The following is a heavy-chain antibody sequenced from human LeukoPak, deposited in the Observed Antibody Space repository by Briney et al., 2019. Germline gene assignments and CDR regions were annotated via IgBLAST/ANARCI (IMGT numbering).Heavy chain of an antibody. CDR1: GGSISSYY. CDR2: IYYSGST. D-gene: IGHD3-22*01. CDR3: ARDRPPDYYDSSGYFVDAFDI. V-gene: IGHV4-59*01. J-gene: IGHJ3*02. Sequence: PSETLSLTCTVSGGSISSYYWSWIRQPPGKGLEWIGYIYYSGSTNYNPSLKSRVTISVDTSKNQFSLKLSSVTAADTAVYYCARDRPPDYYDSSGYFVDAFDIWGQGTMVTVSS.